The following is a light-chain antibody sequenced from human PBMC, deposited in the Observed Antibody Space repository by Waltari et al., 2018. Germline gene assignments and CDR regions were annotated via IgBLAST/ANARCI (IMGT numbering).Light chain of an antibody. CDR2: LGS. CDR1: QSLLHSNGYIY. Sequence: DILMTQSPLSLPVTPGAPASISCRSSQSLLHSNGYIYLDWYLQKPGQSHPVLVYLGSNRASGVPDRFSGSGSGTDFTLNISRVEAEDFGVYYCMQILQPARTFGQGTRLEIK. V-gene: IGKV2-28*01. CDR3: MQILQPART. J-gene: IGKJ2*01.